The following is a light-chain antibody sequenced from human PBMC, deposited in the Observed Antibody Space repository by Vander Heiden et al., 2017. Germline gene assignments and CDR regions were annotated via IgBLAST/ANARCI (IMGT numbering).Light chain of an antibody. J-gene: IGKJ2*01. V-gene: IGKV3-15*01. Sequence: EIVMTQSPVTLSVSPGERATLSCRASQNIYTNLAWYHQKPGQDPRLLIYGASTRATGIPDRFSGSGSGTEFTLTISSLQSEDFGVYYCQHHNKWTTYTFGQGTKLDIK. CDR1: QNIYTN. CDR2: GAS. CDR3: QHHNKWTTYT.